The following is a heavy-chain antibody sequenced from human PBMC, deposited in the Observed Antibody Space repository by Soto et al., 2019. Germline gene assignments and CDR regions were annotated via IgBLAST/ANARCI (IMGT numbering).Heavy chain of an antibody. D-gene: IGHD3-22*01. Sequence: QVQLVQSGAEVKKPGASVKVSCKASGYTFTSYAMHWVRQAPGQRLEWMGWINAGNSNTKYSQKFQGRVTITRDKSASTAYMELSSLRSEDTAVYYCAREVWDYYDSSGYYYFDYWGQGTLVTVSS. V-gene: IGHV1-3*01. CDR3: AREVWDYYDSSGYYYFDY. CDR1: GYTFTSYA. J-gene: IGHJ4*02. CDR2: INAGNSNT.